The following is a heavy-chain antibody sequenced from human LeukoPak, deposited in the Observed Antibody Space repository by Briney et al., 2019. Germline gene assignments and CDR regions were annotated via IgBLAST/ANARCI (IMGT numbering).Heavy chain of an antibody. CDR3: ARVILYSHFDY. CDR1: TDSMNNFF. D-gene: IGHD2-21*01. V-gene: IGHV4-59*08. Sequence: SETLSLTCSVSTDSMNNFFWSWVRQPPGKGLEWIGYIDDSGSTSYNPSLKSRVTISIDTSKNQFSLRLTSVAAADTAVYYCARVILYSHFDYWGQGALVTVSS. J-gene: IGHJ4*02. CDR2: IDDSGST.